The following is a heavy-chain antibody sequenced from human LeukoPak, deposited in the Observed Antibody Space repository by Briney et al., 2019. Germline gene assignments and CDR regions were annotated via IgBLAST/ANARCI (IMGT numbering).Heavy chain of an antibody. V-gene: IGHV1-8*01. J-gene: IGHJ4*02. CDR3: ARGVAAGYYFDY. Sequence: GASVKVSCKVSGYTFTSYDINWVRQAAGQGLEWMGWMNPNSGNTGYAQKFQGRVTMTRNTSISTAYMELSSLRSEDTAVYYCARGVAAGYYFDYWGQGTLVTVSS. D-gene: IGHD6-13*01. CDR1: GYTFTSYD. CDR2: MNPNSGNT.